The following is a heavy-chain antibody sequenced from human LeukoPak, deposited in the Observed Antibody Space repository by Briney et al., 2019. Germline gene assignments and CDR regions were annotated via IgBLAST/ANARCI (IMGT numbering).Heavy chain of an antibody. D-gene: IGHD3-16*02. CDR2: ISSSGSTI. Sequence: GGSLRLSCAASGFTFSDYYMSWIRQAPGKGLEWVSYISSSGSTIYYADSVKGRFTISRDNAKNSLYLQMNSLRAEDTAVYYCARRDYDYVWGSYPLWGQGTLVTVSS. V-gene: IGHV3-11*04. J-gene: IGHJ4*02. CDR1: GFTFSDYY. CDR3: ARRDYDYVWGSYPL.